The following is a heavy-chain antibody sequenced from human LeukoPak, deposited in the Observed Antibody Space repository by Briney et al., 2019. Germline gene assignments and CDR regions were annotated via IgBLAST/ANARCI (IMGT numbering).Heavy chain of an antibody. CDR2: NGNN. CDR3: VRDYWGSLDY. CDR1: GVSVSTTYN. V-gene: IGHV4-61*01. D-gene: IGHD7-27*01. J-gene: IGHJ4*02. Sequence: SETLSLTCTVSGVSVSTTYNWGWVRPPPGKGLEWIGYNGNNNYNPSLKSRATISLDTSKNQFSLKLHSVTDADTAVYYCVRDYWGSLDYWGQGTLVTVSS.